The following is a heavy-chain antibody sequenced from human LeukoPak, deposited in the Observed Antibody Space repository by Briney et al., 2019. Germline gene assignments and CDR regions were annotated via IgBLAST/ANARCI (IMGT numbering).Heavy chain of an antibody. J-gene: IGHJ5*02. CDR2: ISAYNGNT. D-gene: IGHD2-15*01. CDR3: ARGDCHACSGCYL. Sequence: ASVKVSFKASGYTFTKYGMCWVRQAPGQGLEWMGWISAYNGNTNYAQKLQGRVTMSTDTSTSTAYMELRSLRSDDTALYYCARGDCHACSGCYLWGQGTLVTVSS. CDR1: GYTFTKYG. V-gene: IGHV1-18*01.